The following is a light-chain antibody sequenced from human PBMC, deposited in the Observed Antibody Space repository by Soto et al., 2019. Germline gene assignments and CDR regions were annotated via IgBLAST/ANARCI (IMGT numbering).Light chain of an antibody. CDR1: SSNVGKNF. Sequence: QSVLTQPPSVSAAPGQKVSISCSGSSSNVGKNFVSWYQHVPGKAPKLLIYDNQKRPSGIPDRFSASKSGTLATLDITGLQTGDEADYYCGTWDSRLTIGVIFGGGTQLTVL. CDR2: DNQ. CDR3: GTWDSRLTIGVI. V-gene: IGLV1-51*01. J-gene: IGLJ2*01.